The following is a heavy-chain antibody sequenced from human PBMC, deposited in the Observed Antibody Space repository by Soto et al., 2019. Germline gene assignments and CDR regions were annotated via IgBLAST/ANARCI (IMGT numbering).Heavy chain of an antibody. J-gene: IGHJ5*02. D-gene: IGHD3-22*01. CDR1: GYTFTGYY. Sequence: GASVKVSCKASGYTFTGYYMHWVRQAPGQGLEWMGWINPNSGGTNYAQKFQGWVTMTRDTSISTAYMELSRLRSDDTAVYYCARAVKYYYDSSGYSDWFDPWGQGTLVTVSS. CDR2: INPNSGGT. CDR3: ARAVKYYYDSSGYSDWFDP. V-gene: IGHV1-2*04.